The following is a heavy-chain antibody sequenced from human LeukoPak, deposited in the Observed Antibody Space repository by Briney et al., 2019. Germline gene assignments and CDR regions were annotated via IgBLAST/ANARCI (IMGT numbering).Heavy chain of an antibody. Sequence: SETLSLTCTVSGGSINTYYWNWIRQPPGKGLEWIGYIYYSGSTNYNPSLKSRVTMSVDTSKNQFSLKLSSVTAADTAVYYCARINVRYYVKGAFDIWGQGTMVTVSS. CDR3: ARINVRYYVKGAFDI. J-gene: IGHJ3*02. CDR1: GGSINTYY. V-gene: IGHV4-59*01. D-gene: IGHD3-10*02. CDR2: IYYSGST.